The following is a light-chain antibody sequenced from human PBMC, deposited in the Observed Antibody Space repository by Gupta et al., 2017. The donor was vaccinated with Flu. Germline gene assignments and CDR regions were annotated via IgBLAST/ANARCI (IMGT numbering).Light chain of an antibody. CDR3: QQYEDFPPT. J-gene: IGKJ1*01. V-gene: IGKV1-5*03. CDR1: QSISDW. CDR2: KAS. Sequence: DIQMTQSPSTLSASVGDRVTITCRASQSISDWLAWYQQKPGKAPKLLIYKASSLESGVPSRFSGTGSGTEFTLTISSLQPDDIATYYCQQYEDFPPTFGQGTKVEIK.